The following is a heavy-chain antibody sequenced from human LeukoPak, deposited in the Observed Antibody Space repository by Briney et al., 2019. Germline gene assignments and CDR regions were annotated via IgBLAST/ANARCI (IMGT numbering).Heavy chain of an antibody. J-gene: IGHJ6*03. CDR2: IYHSGST. V-gene: IGHV4-4*02. D-gene: IGHD3-22*01. CDR1: GGSISSSNW. Sequence: SGTLSLTCAVSGGSISSSNWWSWVRQPPGKGLEWIGEIYHSGSTNYNPSLKSRVTISVDKSKNQFSLKLSSVTAADTAVYYCARDKVKIGVVFYYYMDVWGKGTTVTVSS. CDR3: ARDKVKIGVVFYYYMDV.